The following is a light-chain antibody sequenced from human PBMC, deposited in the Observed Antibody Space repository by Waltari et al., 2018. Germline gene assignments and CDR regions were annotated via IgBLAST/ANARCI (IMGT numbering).Light chain of an antibody. CDR3: MQGTHWPWT. Sequence: DVAMTQSPLSLPVTVGQPASISCRSSQGLVSSDGNTYFNWFQQRPGQAPRRLLYKVANRDSGVPDRFSGSGSGTDFTLRISRVEAENVGVYYCMQGTHWPWTFGQGTKVEIK. CDR1: QGLVSSDGNTY. J-gene: IGKJ1*01. V-gene: IGKV2-30*01. CDR2: KVA.